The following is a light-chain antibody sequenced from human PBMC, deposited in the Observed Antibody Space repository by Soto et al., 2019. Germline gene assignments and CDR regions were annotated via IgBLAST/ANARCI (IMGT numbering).Light chain of an antibody. Sequence: DIKMTQSPSSLSASVGDRVTLTCQASEDASDYVNWYQQKPGRAPKLLIYDASKLETGVSSRFSGSGSGTHFTFTIRDLQPEDFATYYCQLYRNVVLTFGGGTRVDI. CDR2: DAS. V-gene: IGKV1-33*01. CDR3: QLYRNVVLT. CDR1: EDASDY. J-gene: IGKJ4*01.